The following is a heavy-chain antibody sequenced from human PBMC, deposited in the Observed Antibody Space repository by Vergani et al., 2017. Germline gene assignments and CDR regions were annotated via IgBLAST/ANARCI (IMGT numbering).Heavy chain of an antibody. V-gene: IGHV1-69-2*01. CDR2: VDPEDGET. J-gene: IGHJ6*02. D-gene: IGHD3-3*01. Sequence: EVQLVQSGAEVKKPGATVKISCKVSGYTFTDYYMHWVQQAPGKGLEWMGLVDPEDGETIYAEKFQGRVTITADTSTDTAYMELSRLSSEDTAVYYCATNPKRFLEWLLYGMDVWGQGTTVTVSS. CDR1: GYTFTDYY. CDR3: ATNPKRFLEWLLYGMDV.